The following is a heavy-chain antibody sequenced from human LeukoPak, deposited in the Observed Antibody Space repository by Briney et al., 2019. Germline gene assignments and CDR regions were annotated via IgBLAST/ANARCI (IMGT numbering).Heavy chain of an antibody. V-gene: IGHV3-7*03. CDR2: IKQDGSEK. D-gene: IGHD6-19*01. CDR1: GFSFSSYW. CDR3: AKEARTVVAGRYYYYGMDV. J-gene: IGHJ6*02. Sequence: GGSLRLSCAASGFSFSSYWMSWVRQAPGKGLEWVANIKQDGSEKYYVDSVKGRFTISRDNGKNSLYLQMNSLRTEDTALYYCAKEARTVVAGRYYYYGMDVWGQGTTVTVSS.